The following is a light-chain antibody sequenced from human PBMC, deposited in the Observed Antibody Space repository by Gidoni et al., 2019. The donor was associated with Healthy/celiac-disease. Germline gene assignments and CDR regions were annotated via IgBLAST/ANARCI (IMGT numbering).Light chain of an antibody. V-gene: IGKV3-11*01. Sequence: ELVLTQSPATLSLSPGERATLSCRASQSVSSYLAWYQQKPGQAPRLLIYDASNRATGLPAKFSGSGSGTDFTLTISSLEPEDFAVYYCQQRSNWPPYTFGQGTKLEIK. J-gene: IGKJ2*01. CDR3: QQRSNWPPYT. CDR1: QSVSSY. CDR2: DAS.